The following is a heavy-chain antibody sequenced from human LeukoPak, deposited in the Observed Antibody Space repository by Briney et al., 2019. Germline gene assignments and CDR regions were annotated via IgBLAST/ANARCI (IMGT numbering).Heavy chain of an antibody. Sequence: PSETLSLTCTVSGGSISSTTYYWGWIRQPPGKGLEWSGSIYYSGRTYYNPSLRSRITISVDTSKNQFSLKLTSVTAADTAVYYCARPWASGGLRFAFVYCGQGTLVTASS. CDR2: IYYSGRT. D-gene: IGHD3-10*01. J-gene: IGHJ4*02. V-gene: IGHV4-39*01. CDR1: GGSISSTTYY. CDR3: ARPWASGGLRFAFVY.